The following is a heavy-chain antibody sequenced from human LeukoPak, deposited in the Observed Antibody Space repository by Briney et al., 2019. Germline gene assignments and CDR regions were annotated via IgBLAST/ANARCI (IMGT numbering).Heavy chain of an antibody. CDR2: INHSGST. D-gene: IGHD3-3*01. J-gene: IGHJ4*02. Sequence: SXIXQPPXXXLEWIXEINHSGSTNYNPSLKSRVTISVDTSKNQFSLKLSSVTAADTAVYYCARLTIFGVVIARFDYWGQGTLVTVSS. CDR3: ARLTIFGVVIARFDY. V-gene: IGHV4-34*01.